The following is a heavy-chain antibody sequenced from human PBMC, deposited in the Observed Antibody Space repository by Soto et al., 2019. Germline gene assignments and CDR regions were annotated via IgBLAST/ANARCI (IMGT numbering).Heavy chain of an antibody. Sequence: GGSLRLSCAASEFTFSTYWMQWVRQAPGKGLVWVSGIDSDGSSTNYADSVKGRFTISRDNAKNTLYLQMNSLRAEDTAVYFCARGPYTMDVWGQGTTVTVSS. V-gene: IGHV3-74*01. D-gene: IGHD5-18*01. J-gene: IGHJ6*02. CDR2: IDSDGSST. CDR3: ARGPYTMDV. CDR1: EFTFSTYW.